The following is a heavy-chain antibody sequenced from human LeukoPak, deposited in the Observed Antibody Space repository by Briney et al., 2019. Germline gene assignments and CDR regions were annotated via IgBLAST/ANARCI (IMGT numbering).Heavy chain of an antibody. CDR1: GFTFGNYW. CDR3: ARGQTYYDDSTGYHYYAFDI. Sequence: GGSLRLSCAASGFTFGNYWMHWVRQAPGKGLVWVSRINTDGSSTNYADSVKGRFTISRDNAKRTLYLQMNSLTAEDTAVYYCARGQTYYDDSTGYHYYAFDIWGQGTMVTVSS. CDR2: INTDGSST. D-gene: IGHD3-9*01. V-gene: IGHV3-74*01. J-gene: IGHJ3*02.